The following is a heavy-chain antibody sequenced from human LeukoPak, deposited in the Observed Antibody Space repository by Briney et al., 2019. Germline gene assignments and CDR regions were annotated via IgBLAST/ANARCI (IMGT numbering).Heavy chain of an antibody. J-gene: IGHJ4*02. CDR3: ARGGMEGYCSGGSCGGY. CDR1: GGSISSYY. V-gene: IGHV4-59*12. CDR2: IYYSGST. Sequence: SETLSLTCTVSGGSISSYYWSWIRQPPGKGLEWIGYIYYSGSTNYNPSLKSRVTISVDTSKNQFSLKLSSVTAADTAAYYCARGGMEGYCSGGSCGGYWGQGTLVTVSS. D-gene: IGHD2-15*01.